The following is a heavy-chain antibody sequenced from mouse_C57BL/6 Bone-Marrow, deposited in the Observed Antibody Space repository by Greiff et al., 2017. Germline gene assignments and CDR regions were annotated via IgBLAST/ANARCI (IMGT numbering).Heavy chain of an antibody. D-gene: IGHD4-1*01. CDR2: ISSGGDYT. J-gene: IGHJ3*01. V-gene: IGHV5-9-1*02. CDR1: GFTFSSYA. CDR3: TRGPLTPFAY. Sequence: EVLLVESGEGLVKPGASLKLSCAASGFTFSSYAMSWVRQTPEKRLEWVAYISSGGDYTYYADTVKGRFTISRDNARNTLYLKMSSLKSGDTAMYYCTRGPLTPFAYWGQGTMVTVSA.